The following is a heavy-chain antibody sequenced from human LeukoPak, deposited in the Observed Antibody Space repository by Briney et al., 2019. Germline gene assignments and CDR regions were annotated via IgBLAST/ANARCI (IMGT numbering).Heavy chain of an antibody. CDR2: MYSRGRP. J-gene: IGHJ4*02. D-gene: IGHD3-10*01. CDR1: GFTVSDNY. Sequence: GGSLRLPCAASGFTVSDNYMAWVRQAPGKGLECVSVMYSRGRPYYTDSVKGRFTISRDNSKNTLYLQMNSLRAEDTAVYYCAKRLGGSGSYYSPPFDYWGQGTLVTVSS. CDR3: AKRLGGSGSYYSPPFDY. V-gene: IGHV3-53*01.